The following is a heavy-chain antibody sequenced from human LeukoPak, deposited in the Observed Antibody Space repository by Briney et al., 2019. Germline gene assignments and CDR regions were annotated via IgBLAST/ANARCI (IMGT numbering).Heavy chain of an antibody. Sequence: GGSLRLSCAVSGFSFADEYMSWIRQAPGQGLEWVSYISNTGSYTNYADSVEGRFTIPRDNTENSLYLQMNSLRAEDTVVYYCARSRGAGPGAYFDYWGQGTLVTVTS. CDR3: ARSRGAGPGAYFDY. J-gene: IGHJ4*02. CDR1: GFSFADEY. V-gene: IGHV3-11*03. D-gene: IGHD6-19*01. CDR2: ISNTGSYT.